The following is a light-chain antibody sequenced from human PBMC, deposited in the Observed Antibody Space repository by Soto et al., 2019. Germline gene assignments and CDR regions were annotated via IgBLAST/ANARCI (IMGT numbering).Light chain of an antibody. CDR1: SSDFGGYNF. J-gene: IGLJ1*01. Sequence: QSALTQPASVSGSPGQSITISCTGTSSDFGGYNFVSWYQHRPGKAPKLMIYAVSNRPSGVSNRFSGSKSGNTASLTISGLQAEDEADYYCSSYTSSSTLVFGTGTKAPS. CDR3: SSYTSSSTLV. CDR2: AVS. V-gene: IGLV2-14*01.